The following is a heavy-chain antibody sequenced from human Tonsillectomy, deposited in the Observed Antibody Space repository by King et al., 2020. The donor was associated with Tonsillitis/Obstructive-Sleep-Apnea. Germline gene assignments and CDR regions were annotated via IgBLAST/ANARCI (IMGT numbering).Heavy chain of an antibody. CDR1: GYVFPDYY. D-gene: IGHD5-12*01. CDR2: INPNNGGT. Sequence: QLVQSGAEMKKPGASVRVSCKASGYVFPDYYMHWVRQAPGQGLEWMGWINPNNGGTNYARAVRGLVTMTSNTSSSTVYMDLSRLRSDDTALYYCAREPYSGSLDYWGQGTLVTVSS. J-gene: IGHJ4*02. CDR3: AREPYSGSLDY. V-gene: IGHV1-2*04.